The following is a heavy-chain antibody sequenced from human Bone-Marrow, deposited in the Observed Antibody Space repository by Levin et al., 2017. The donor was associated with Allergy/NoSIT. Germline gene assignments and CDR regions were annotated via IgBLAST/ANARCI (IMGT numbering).Heavy chain of an antibody. CDR1: GFTFRNYA. CDR3: AKDQVGNHYVMDV. J-gene: IGHJ6*02. Sequence: GGSLRLSCAASGFTFRNYAMTWVRQAPGKGLEWVSGIGGSGSGAVHAESVKGRFTISRDNTKNMLYLQMDSLTVEDTGIYFCAKDQVGNHYVMDVWGQGTTVTVAS. D-gene: IGHD1-14*01. V-gene: IGHV3-23*01. CDR2: IGGSGSGA.